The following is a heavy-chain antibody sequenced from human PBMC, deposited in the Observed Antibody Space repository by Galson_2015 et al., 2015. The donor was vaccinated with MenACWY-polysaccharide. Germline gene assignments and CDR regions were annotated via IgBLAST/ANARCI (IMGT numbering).Heavy chain of an antibody. V-gene: IGHV1-3*01. CDR3: ARGTGADH. J-gene: IGHJ4*02. CDR2: INAGSDDT. D-gene: IGHD3/OR15-3a*01. CDR1: GYTFTNFG. Sequence: SVKVSCKASGYTFTNFGIMWVRQAPGQGLEWMGCINAGSDDTEYSQNFQGRVTITRDTSANTAYMELSSLTSEDTAVYFCARGTGADHWGQGTLVTVSS.